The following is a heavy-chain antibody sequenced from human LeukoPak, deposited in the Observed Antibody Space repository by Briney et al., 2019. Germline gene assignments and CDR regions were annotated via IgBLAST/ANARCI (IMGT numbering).Heavy chain of an antibody. CDR1: GFTLSNYE. V-gene: IGHV3-48*03. Sequence: GGSLRLSCAASGFTLSNYEMNWVRQAPGKGLEWVSYISRSGSTIYYADSVKGRFTISRDNAKNSLYLQMNSLRAEDTAVYYCARDSSSSGYNWFDPWGQGTLVTVSS. J-gene: IGHJ5*02. D-gene: IGHD6-6*01. CDR2: ISRSGSTI. CDR3: ARDSSSSGYNWFDP.